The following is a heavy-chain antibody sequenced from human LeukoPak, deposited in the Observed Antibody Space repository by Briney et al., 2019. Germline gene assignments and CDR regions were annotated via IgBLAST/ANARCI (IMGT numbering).Heavy chain of an antibody. J-gene: IGHJ4*02. Sequence: PGGSLRLSCAASGFTFSSNYMSWVRQAPGKGLEWVSVIYSGGSTYYADSVKGRFTISRDNSKNTLYLQMNSLRAEDTAVYYCARVASSGWYGYWGQGTLVTVSS. D-gene: IGHD6-19*01. V-gene: IGHV3-66*01. CDR2: IYSGGST. CDR1: GFTFSSNY. CDR3: ARVASSGWYGY.